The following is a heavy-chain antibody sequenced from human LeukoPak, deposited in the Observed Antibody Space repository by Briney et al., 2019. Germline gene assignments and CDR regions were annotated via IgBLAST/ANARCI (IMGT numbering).Heavy chain of an antibody. Sequence: PSETLSLTCAVYGGSFSSYYWSWIRQPPGKGLEWIGYIYYSGSTNYNPSLKSRVTISVDTSKNQFSLKLSSVTAADTAVYYCARGFFGSGIWWFDPWGQGTLVTVSS. D-gene: IGHD3-10*01. CDR3: ARGFFGSGIWWFDP. CDR1: GGSFSSYY. J-gene: IGHJ5*02. CDR2: IYYSGST. V-gene: IGHV4-59*01.